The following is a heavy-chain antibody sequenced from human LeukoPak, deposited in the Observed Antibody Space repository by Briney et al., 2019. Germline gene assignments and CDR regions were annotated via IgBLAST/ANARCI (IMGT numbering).Heavy chain of an antibody. CDR1: GFTFSSYS. CDR3: ARAVRGVGDFERQTAAAFET. CDR2: ICWDGSQK. V-gene: IGHV3-33*01. D-gene: IGHD2-8*02. Sequence: PGRSLRLSCAASGFTFSSYSMHWVRQAPGKGLEWVAIICWDGSQKYYADSVKGRFTISRDNFKNTLYVQMNGLRGEDTAVYYCARAVRGVGDFERQTAAAFETWGQGTTVTVSS. J-gene: IGHJ3*02.